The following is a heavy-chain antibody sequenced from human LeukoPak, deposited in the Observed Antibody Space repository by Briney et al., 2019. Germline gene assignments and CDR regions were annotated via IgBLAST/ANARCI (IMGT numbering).Heavy chain of an antibody. V-gene: IGHV1-8*01. CDR2: MNPNSGNT. Sequence: APVKVSCKASGYTFTSYDINWVRQATGQGLEWMGWMNPNSGNTGYAQKFQGRVTMTRNTSISTAYMELSSLRSEDTAVYYCARVNSPDYGYYYYYGMDVWGQGTTVTVSS. CDR1: GYTFTSYD. CDR3: ARVNSPDYGYYYYYGMDV. J-gene: IGHJ6*02. D-gene: IGHD3-16*01.